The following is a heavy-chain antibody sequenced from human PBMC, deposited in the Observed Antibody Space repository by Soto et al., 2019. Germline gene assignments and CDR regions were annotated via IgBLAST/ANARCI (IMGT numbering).Heavy chain of an antibody. V-gene: IGHV4-31*02. CDR3: AQALVFTGGDGFDI. CDR1: GGSITTGGRY. Sequence: QVRLQEWGPGLVKPSQTLSLKCSVSGGSITTGGRYWSWIRQLPGKGLEWIGDIYYSGNTYYNASHKRRVTISVEAAKNQFSLKLSSVTAADTAMYYCAQALVFTGGDGFDIWGQGRLVTVSS. D-gene: IGHD1-1*01. J-gene: IGHJ3*02. CDR2: IYYSGNT.